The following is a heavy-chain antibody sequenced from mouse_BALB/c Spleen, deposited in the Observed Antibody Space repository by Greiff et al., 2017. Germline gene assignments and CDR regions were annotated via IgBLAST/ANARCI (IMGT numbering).Heavy chain of an antibody. CDR1: GFTFSSYA. CDR2: ISSGGSYT. D-gene: IGHD1-1*01. Sequence: EVMLVESGGGLVKPGGSLKLSCAASGFTFSSYAMSWVRQTPEKRLEWVATISSGGSYTYYPDSVKGRFTISRDNAKNTLYLQMSSLRSEDTAMYYCARHYGSSYYFDYWGQGTTLTVSS. CDR3: ARHYGSSYYFDY. J-gene: IGHJ2*01. V-gene: IGHV5-9-3*01.